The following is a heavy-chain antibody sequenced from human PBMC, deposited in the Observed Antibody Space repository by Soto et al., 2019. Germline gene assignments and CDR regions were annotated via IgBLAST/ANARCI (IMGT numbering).Heavy chain of an antibody. CDR3: ARGLSDRLVD. J-gene: IGHJ4*02. CDR1: GGSISSGGYY. Sequence: SETLSLTCTVSGGSISSGGYYWSWIRQHPGKGLEWIGYIYYSGSTYYNPSLKSRVTISVDTSKNQFSLKLSSVTAADTAAYYCARGLSDRLVDWGQGTLVTVSS. CDR2: IYYSGST. D-gene: IGHD2-15*01. V-gene: IGHV4-31*03.